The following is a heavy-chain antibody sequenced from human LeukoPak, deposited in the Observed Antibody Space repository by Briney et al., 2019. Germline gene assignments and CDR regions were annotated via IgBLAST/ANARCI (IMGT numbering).Heavy chain of an antibody. CDR3: AKTGSSWYQEDEYFQH. J-gene: IGHJ1*01. Sequence: GGSLRLSCAASGFTFSSYAMSWVRQAPGKGLEWVSAISGSGGSTYYADSVKGRFTISRDNSKNTLYLQMNSLKAEDTALYYCAKTGSSWYQEDEYFQHWGQGTLVTVTA. D-gene: IGHD6-13*01. CDR1: GFTFSSYA. V-gene: IGHV3-23*01. CDR2: ISGSGGST.